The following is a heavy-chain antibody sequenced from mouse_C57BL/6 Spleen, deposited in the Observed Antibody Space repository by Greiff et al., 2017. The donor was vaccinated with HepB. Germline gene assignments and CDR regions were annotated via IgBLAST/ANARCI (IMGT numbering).Heavy chain of an antibody. CDR1: GYSFTDYN. J-gene: IGHJ3*01. CDR2: INPNYGTT. V-gene: IGHV1-39*01. Sequence: LVESGPELVKPGASVKISCKASGYSFTDYNMNWVKQSNGKSLEWIGVINPNYGTTSYNQKFKGKATLTVDQSSSTAYMQLNSLTSEDSAVYYCARDYYGSSAAWFAYWGQGTLVTVSA. CDR3: ARDYYGSSAAWFAY. D-gene: IGHD1-1*01.